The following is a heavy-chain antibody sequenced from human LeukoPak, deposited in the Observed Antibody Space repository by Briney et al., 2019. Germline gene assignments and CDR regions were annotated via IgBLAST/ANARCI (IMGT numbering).Heavy chain of an antibody. CDR2: MYSSGST. CDR1: GGSINGYY. CDR3: ARESSGGSFDY. J-gene: IGHJ4*02. Sequence: SETLSLTCTVSGGSINGYYWSWIRQPAGKGLECIGRMYSSGSTNYNPSLKSRVTISVDTSKNQFSLKLSSVTTADTAVYYCARESSGGSFDYWGQGTLVTVSS. D-gene: IGHD2-15*01. V-gene: IGHV4-4*07.